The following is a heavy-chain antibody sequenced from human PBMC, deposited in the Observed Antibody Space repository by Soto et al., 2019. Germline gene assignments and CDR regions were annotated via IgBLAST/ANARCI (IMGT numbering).Heavy chain of an antibody. Sequence: GSLRLSCAASGFTFSISVMSWVRQAPGKGPEWVSTISASGGGTFYVDSVEGRFTISRDNSQSTLYLQMNSLRAEDTALYYCAKSERFDPWGQGTLVTVSS. V-gene: IGHV3-23*01. CDR1: GFTFSISV. CDR3: AKSERFDP. D-gene: IGHD1-1*01. CDR2: ISASGGGT. J-gene: IGHJ4*01.